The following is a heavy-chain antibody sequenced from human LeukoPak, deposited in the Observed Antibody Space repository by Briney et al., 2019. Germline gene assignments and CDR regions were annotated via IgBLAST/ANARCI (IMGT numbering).Heavy chain of an antibody. D-gene: IGHD4-17*01. V-gene: IGHV4-59*01. CDR2: IYYSGST. J-gene: IGHJ5*02. Sequence: SETLSLTCTVSGGSISSYYWSWIRQPPGKGLEWIGYIYYSGSTNYNPSLKSRVTISVDTSKHQFSLNLSSVTAADTAVYYCARDRRGYGDYAAFWFDPWGQGSLVSVSS. CDR3: ARDRRGYGDYAAFWFDP. CDR1: GGSISSYY.